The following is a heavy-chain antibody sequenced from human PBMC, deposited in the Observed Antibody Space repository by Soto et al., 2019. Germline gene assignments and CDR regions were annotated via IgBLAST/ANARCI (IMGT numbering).Heavy chain of an antibody. J-gene: IGHJ4*02. CDR3: ARETTTTGYSSGSDLYY. CDR1: GFTVSSNY. D-gene: IGHD6-19*01. V-gene: IGHV3-30-3*01. Sequence: GGSLRLSCAASGFTVSSNYMSWVRQAPGKGLEWVAVISYDGSNKYYADSVKGRFTISRDNSKNTLYLQMNSLRAEDRAVYYCARETTTTGYSSGSDLYYWGQGTLVTVS. CDR2: ISYDGSNK.